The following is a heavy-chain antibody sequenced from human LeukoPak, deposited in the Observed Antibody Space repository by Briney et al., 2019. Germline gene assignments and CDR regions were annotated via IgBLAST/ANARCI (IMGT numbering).Heavy chain of an antibody. Sequence: ASVKVSCKASGYTFTGYYMHWVRQAPGQGLEWMGWINPYSGDTHYAQKFQGRVTLTRDTSISTAYMELNRLRSDDTAVYFCARDMKLWFGELQDYYYYMDVWGKGTTVTISS. V-gene: IGHV1-2*02. CDR3: ARDMKLWFGELQDYYYYMDV. CDR2: INPYSGDT. CDR1: GYTFTGYY. D-gene: IGHD3-10*01. J-gene: IGHJ6*03.